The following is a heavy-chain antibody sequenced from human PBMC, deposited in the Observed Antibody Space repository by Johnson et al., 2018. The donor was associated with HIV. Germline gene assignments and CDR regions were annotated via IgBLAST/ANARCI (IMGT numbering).Heavy chain of an antibody. V-gene: IGHV3-30*04. CDR2: ISFDVNDK. Sequence: QVQLVESGGGVVQPGRSLRLSCAASGFTFSIYAMHWVRQAPGKGLEWVSLISFDVNDKYYADSVKGRFTISRDNSKNTLYLQMNSLRAEDTAVYYCARLSLRGSYGYRGALDIWGQGTMVTVSS. CDR3: ARLSLRGSYGYRGALDI. CDR1: GFTFSIYA. D-gene: IGHD3-16*01. J-gene: IGHJ3*02.